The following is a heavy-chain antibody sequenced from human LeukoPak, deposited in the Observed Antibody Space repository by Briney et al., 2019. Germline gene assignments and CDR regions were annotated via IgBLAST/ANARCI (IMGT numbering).Heavy chain of an antibody. CDR3: ARRLSTTVTTFDY. J-gene: IGHJ4*02. CDR2: IEQDGSER. Sequence: PGGSLRLSCAASGFTFSNYWMSWVRQAPGKGLEWVANIEQDGSERYYVDSVEGRFTISRDNAKNSLYLQMNSLRAEDTAVYYCARRLSTTVTTFDYWGQGTLVTVSS. CDR1: GFTFSNYW. D-gene: IGHD4-11*01. V-gene: IGHV3-7*01.